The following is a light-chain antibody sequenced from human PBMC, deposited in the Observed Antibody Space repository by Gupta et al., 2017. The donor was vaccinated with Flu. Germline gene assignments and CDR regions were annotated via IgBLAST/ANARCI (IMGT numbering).Light chain of an antibody. CDR3: QESCSTPYT. CDR2: AAS. Sequence: DIQMTQSPSSLSASVGDRVTVTCRAGQTISRYLNWYQQKAGAAPKLLIYAASNLQSGVPSRFSGSGSGTDFTLTISSLEPEDLGTYYCQESCSTPYTFGQGTKLEIK. CDR1: QTISRY. J-gene: IGKJ2*01. V-gene: IGKV1-39*01.